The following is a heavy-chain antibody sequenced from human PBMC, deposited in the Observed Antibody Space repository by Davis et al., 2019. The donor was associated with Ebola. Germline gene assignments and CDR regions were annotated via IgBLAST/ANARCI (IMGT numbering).Heavy chain of an antibody. CDR2: IHHSGIT. CDR1: GWSFSGYY. V-gene: IGHV4-34*01. Sequence: SETLSLTCAVYGWSFSGYYWSWIRQRPGKGLDWIGEIHHSGITHYNPSLKSRVTISVDTSKNQSSLKLSSVTAADTAVYSCAAGASSLGHYYYYYGMDVWGQGTTVTVSS. D-gene: IGHD6-6*01. J-gene: IGHJ6*02. CDR3: AAGASSLGHYYYYYGMDV.